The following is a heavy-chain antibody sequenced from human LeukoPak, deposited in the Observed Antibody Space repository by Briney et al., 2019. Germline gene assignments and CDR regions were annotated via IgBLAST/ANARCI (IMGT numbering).Heavy chain of an antibody. V-gene: IGHV1-3*01. CDR3: ARLDCSGGSCYSYFDY. J-gene: IGHJ4*02. CDR2: INAGNGNT. D-gene: IGHD2-15*01. Sequence: GASVRVSCKASGYTFTSYAMHWVRQAPEQRLEWMGWINAGNGNTKYSQKFQGGVTITRDTSASTAYMELSSLRSEDTAVYYCARLDCSGGSCYSYFDYWGQGTLVTVSS. CDR1: GYTFTSYA.